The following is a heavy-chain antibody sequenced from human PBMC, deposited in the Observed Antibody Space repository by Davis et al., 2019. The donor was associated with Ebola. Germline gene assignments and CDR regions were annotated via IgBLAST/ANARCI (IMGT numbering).Heavy chain of an antibody. CDR3: AKRPPTTVTTRGDY. CDR2: IKQDGSEK. D-gene: IGHD4-17*01. J-gene: IGHJ4*02. CDR1: GFTFSSYW. Sequence: PGGSLRLSCAASGFTFSSYWMSWVRQAPGKGLEWVANIKQDGSEKYYVDSVKGRFTISRDNSKNTLYLQMNSLRAEDTAVYYCAKRPPTTVTTRGDYWGQGTLVTVSS. V-gene: IGHV3-7*01.